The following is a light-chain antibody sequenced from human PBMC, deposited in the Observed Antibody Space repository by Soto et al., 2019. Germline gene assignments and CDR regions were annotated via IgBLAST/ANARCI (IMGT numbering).Light chain of an antibody. CDR3: LQKYFYPFT. CDR1: QSVTRSY. J-gene: IGKJ3*01. Sequence: EIVLTHSPGTLSLSPCERATLSCRASQSVTRSYLAWYQQKPGQAPRLLIYGASSRATGIPDRFSGSGSGTDFTLTISRLEPEDFATYYCLQKYFYPFTFGPGTKVDIK. V-gene: IGKV3-20*01. CDR2: GAS.